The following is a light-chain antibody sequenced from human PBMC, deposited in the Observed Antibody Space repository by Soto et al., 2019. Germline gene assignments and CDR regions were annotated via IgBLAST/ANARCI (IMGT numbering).Light chain of an antibody. V-gene: IGKV1-5*03. CDR1: QTISSR. CDR2: KAS. J-gene: IGKJ1*01. CDR3: QHYSSYSEA. Sequence: DIQMTQSPSTLSGSVGDRVTITCRASQTISSRLAWYQQKPGKAPKLLIYKASTLKSGVPSRFSGSGSGTEFTLTISRLQADDFATYYCQHYSSYSEAFGHGTKVELK.